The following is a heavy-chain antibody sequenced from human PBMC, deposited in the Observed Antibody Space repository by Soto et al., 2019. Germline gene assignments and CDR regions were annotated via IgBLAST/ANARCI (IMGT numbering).Heavy chain of an antibody. CDR3: AREGRGYYDSSGYYPN. J-gene: IGHJ4*02. Sequence: PSETLSLTCAVSGGSISSSNWWSWVRQPPGKGLEWIGEIYHSGSTNYNPSLKSRVTISVDKSKNQFSLKLSSVAAADTAVYYCAREGRGYYDSSGYYPNWGQGTLVTVSS. CDR1: GGSISSSNW. V-gene: IGHV4-4*02. D-gene: IGHD3-22*01. CDR2: IYHSGST.